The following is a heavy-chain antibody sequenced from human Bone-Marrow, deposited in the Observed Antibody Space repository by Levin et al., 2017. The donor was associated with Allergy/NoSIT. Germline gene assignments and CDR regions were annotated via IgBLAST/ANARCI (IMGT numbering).Heavy chain of an antibody. V-gene: IGHV1-18*01. CDR1: GYTFTAYG. D-gene: IGHD1-14*01. CDR3: ARVEPVGGQCDY. Sequence: GESLKISCKTSGYTFTAYGLIWVRQAPGQGLEWMGWISPFNGNTNYAQNFQDRVTMTTDTSTNTAYMELRGLTSDDTAIFYCARVEPVGGQCDYWGQGTPVTVSS. J-gene: IGHJ4*02. CDR2: ISPFNGNT.